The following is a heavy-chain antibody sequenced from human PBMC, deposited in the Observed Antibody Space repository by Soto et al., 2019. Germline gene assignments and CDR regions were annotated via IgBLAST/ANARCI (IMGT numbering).Heavy chain of an antibody. V-gene: IGHV3-9*01. CDR1: GFTFNDYA. D-gene: IGHD3-10*01. CDR3: AKDHYASGSSAIDY. J-gene: IGHJ4*02. Sequence: HPGGSLRLSCAASGFTFNDYAMHWVRQAPGKGLEWVSGISWNSGSIDYADSVKGRFTISRDNAKDSLYLQMHTLRAEDTALYYCAKDHYASGSSAIDYWGQGTLVTVSS. CDR2: ISWNSGSI.